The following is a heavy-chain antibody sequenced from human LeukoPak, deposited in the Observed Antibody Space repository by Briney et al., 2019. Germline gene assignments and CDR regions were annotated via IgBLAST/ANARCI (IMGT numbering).Heavy chain of an antibody. J-gene: IGHJ4*02. D-gene: IGHD5-24*01. CDR1: GYTFTGYY. V-gene: IGHV1-2*02. CDR3: GRDGIGGFNDY. CDR2: INPNSGGT. Sequence: ASVKVSCKASGYTFTGYYMHWVRQAPGQGLEWMGWINPNSGGTNYAQKFQGRVIMTRDTSISTAYMELSRLRSDDTAMYYCGRDGIGGFNDYWGQGTLVTVSS.